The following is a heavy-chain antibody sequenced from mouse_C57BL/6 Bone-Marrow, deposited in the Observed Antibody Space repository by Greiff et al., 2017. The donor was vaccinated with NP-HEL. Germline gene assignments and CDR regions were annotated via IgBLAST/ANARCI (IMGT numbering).Heavy chain of an antibody. CDR3: ARDCYYGSSYYFDY. CDR2: ISDGGSYT. J-gene: IGHJ2*01. D-gene: IGHD1-1*01. CDR1: GFTFSSYA. Sequence: EVQLVESGGGLVKPGGSLKLSCAASGFTFSSYAMSWVRQTPEKRLEWVATISDGGSYTYYPDNVKGRFTISRDNAKNNLYLQMSHLKSEDTAMYYCARDCYYGSSYYFDYWGQGTTLTVSS. V-gene: IGHV5-4*01.